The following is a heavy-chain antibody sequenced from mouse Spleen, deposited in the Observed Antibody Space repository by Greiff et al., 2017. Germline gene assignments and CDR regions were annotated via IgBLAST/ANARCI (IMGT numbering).Heavy chain of an antibody. J-gene: IGHJ4*01. CDR3: ARNYSYEGMDY. CDR2: IHPNSGST. Sequence: QVQLQQPGAELVKPGASVKLSCKASGYTFTSYWMHWVKQRPGQGLEWIGMIHPNSGSTNYNEKFKSKATLTVDKSSSTAYMQLSSLTSEDSAVYYCARNYSYEGMDYWGQGTSVTVSS. D-gene: IGHD2-12*01. CDR1: GYTFTSYW. V-gene: IGHV1-64*01.